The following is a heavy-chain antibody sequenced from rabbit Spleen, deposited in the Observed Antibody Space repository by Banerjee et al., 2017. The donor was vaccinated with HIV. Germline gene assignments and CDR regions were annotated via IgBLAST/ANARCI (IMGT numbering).Heavy chain of an antibody. V-gene: IGHV1S45*01. CDR1: GFSFSSSYY. CDR2: IDTGSRDFT. Sequence: QEQLEESGGGLVKPEGSLTLTCKASGFSFSSSYYMYWVRQAPGKGLEWIACIDTGSRDFTYYASWAKGRFPISRTSSTTVTLRMTSLTAADRAAYFCARDLVGVIGWNFYLWGPGTLVTVS. CDR3: ARDLVGVIGWNFYL. D-gene: IGHD1-1*01. J-gene: IGHJ4*01.